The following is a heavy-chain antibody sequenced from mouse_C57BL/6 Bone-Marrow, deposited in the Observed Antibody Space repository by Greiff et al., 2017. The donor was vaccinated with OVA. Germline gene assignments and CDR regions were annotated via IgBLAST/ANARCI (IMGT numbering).Heavy chain of an antibody. Sequence: EVQVVDSGGGLVQSGRSLRLSCATSGFTFSDFYMEWVRQAPGKGLEWIAASRNKANDYTTEYSASVKGRFIVSRDTSQSILYLQMNALRAEDTAIYYCARVLYGYFDVWGTGTTVTVSS. CDR3: ARVLYGYFDV. CDR1: GFTFSDFY. V-gene: IGHV7-1*01. J-gene: IGHJ1*03. CDR2: SRNKANDYTT.